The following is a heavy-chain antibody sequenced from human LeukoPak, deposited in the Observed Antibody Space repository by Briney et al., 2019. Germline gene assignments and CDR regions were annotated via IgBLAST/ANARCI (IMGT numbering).Heavy chain of an antibody. CDR3: ARLILTGYFRDGDWFDP. Sequence: SETLSLTCTVSGGSISSSSYYWGWIRQPPGKGLEWIGSLDYSGSTYYNPSLKSRVTISVDTSKNQFSLKLSSVTAADTAVYYCARLILTGYFRDGDWFDPWGQGSLVTVSS. D-gene: IGHD3-9*01. V-gene: IGHV4-39*01. CDR1: GGSISSSSYY. J-gene: IGHJ5*02. CDR2: LDYSGST.